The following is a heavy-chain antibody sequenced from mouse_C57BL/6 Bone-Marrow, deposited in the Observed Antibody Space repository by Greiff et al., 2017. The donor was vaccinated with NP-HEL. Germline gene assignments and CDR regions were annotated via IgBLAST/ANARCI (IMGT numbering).Heavy chain of an antibody. CDR1: GYTFTDYN. D-gene: IGHD2-3*01. Sequence: EVQRVESGPELVKPGASVKIPCKASGYTFTDYNMDWVKQSHGKSLEWIGDINPNNGGTIYNQKFKGKATLTVDKSSSTAYMELRSLTSEDTAVYYCARRGDGYVFAYWGQGTLVTVSA. V-gene: IGHV1-18*01. CDR3: ARRGDGYVFAY. CDR2: INPNNGGT. J-gene: IGHJ3*01.